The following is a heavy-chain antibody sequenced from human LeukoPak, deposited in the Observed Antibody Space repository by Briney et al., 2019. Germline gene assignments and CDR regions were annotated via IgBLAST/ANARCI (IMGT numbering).Heavy chain of an antibody. V-gene: IGHV3-23*01. Sequence: PGGSLRLSCAASGFTFSSYAMSWVRQAPGKGLEWVSAISGSGGSTYYADSVKGRFTISRDNSKNTLYLQMNSLRAEDTAVYYCAKDSHHFYYGSGSAFDIWGQGTMVTVSS. CDR1: GFTFSSYA. J-gene: IGHJ3*02. CDR3: AKDSHHFYYGSGSAFDI. D-gene: IGHD3-10*01. CDR2: ISGSGGST.